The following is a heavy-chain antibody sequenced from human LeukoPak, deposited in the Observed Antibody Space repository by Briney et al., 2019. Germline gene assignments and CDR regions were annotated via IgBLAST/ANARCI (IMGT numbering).Heavy chain of an antibody. D-gene: IGHD6-19*01. CDR2: INPTDSNT. Sequence: HGESLKISCKTSGYNFINNWISWVRQMPGKGLEWMGRINPTDSNTNYSPSFQGHVTISIDKSISTTYVQWSSLKASDSAMCYCARGSGWADYWGQGTLVTVSS. CDR1: GYNFINNW. V-gene: IGHV5-10-1*01. J-gene: IGHJ4*02. CDR3: ARGSGWADY.